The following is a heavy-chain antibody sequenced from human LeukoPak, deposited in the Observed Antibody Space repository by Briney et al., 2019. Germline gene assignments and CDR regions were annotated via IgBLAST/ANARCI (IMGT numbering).Heavy chain of an antibody. CDR3: ARGGREDILTGYTIDY. CDR2: IKQDGSEK. J-gene: IGHJ4*02. CDR1: GFTFSSYW. V-gene: IGHV3-7*01. Sequence: GGSLRLSCAASGFTFSSYWMSWVRQAPGKGLEWVANIKQDGSEKYYVDSVKGRFTISRDNAKNSLYLQMNSLRAEDTAVYYCARGGREDILTGYTIDYWGQGTLVTVSS. D-gene: IGHD3-9*01.